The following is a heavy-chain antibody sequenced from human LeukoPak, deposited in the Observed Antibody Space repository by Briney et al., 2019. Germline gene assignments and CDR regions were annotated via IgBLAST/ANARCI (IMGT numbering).Heavy chain of an antibody. D-gene: IGHD5-18*01. V-gene: IGHV3-21*01. CDR1: GFTFSSYS. Sequence: PGGSLRLSCAASGFTFSSYSMNWVREAPGKGLEWVSSISSSSSYIYYADSVKGRFTISRDNAKNSPYLQMNSLRAEDTAVYYCARVLEYSYGTLIYYGMDVWGQGTTVTVSS. CDR3: ARVLEYSYGTLIYYGMDV. CDR2: ISSSSSYI. J-gene: IGHJ6*02.